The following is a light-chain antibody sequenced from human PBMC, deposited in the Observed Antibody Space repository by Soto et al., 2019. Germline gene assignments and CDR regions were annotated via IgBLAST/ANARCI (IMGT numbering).Light chain of an antibody. CDR1: ENVDIY. CDR3: LQRRNWPPLT. Sequence: EVILTQSPATLSLSPEERATLSCRASENVDIYLAWYQQKPGQAPRLLIYDSYNRATGIPPRFSGSGSGTDFTLTISSLEPEDFAVYYCLQRRNWPPLTFGGGTKVEIK. V-gene: IGKV3-11*01. J-gene: IGKJ4*01. CDR2: DSY.